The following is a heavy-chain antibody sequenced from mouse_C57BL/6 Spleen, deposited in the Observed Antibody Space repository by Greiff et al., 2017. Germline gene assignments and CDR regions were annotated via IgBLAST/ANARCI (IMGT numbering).Heavy chain of an antibody. CDR1: GYTFTSYW. CDR3: ARRGVMVTTTLYYYAMDY. CDR2: IDPSDSYT. J-gene: IGHJ4*01. V-gene: IGHV1-59*01. D-gene: IGHD2-2*01. Sequence: VQLQQSGAELVRPGTSVKLSCKASGYTFTSYWMHWVKQRPGQGLEWIGVIDPSDSYTNYNQKFKGKATLTVDTSSRTAYMQLSSLTSEDAAVYYCARRGVMVTTTLYYYAMDYWGQGTSVTVSS.